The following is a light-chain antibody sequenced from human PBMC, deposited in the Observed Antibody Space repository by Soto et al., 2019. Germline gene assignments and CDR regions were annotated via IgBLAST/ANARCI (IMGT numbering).Light chain of an antibody. CDR3: CSYAGSSTFV. Sequence: QSVLTQTPSVSGAPGQKITMSCTGSSSNIGAGYDVHWYQQVPGAAPRLLIYADNNRPSGVPDRFSASKSGTSASLAITGLQGEDEADYYCCSYAGSSTFVFGTGTKVTVL. CDR1: SSNIGAGYD. V-gene: IGLV1-40*01. CDR2: ADN. J-gene: IGLJ1*01.